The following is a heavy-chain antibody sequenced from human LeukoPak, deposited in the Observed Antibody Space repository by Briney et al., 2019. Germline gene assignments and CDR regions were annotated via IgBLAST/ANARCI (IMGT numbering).Heavy chain of an antibody. V-gene: IGHV3-30*01. CDR1: GFTFSSYA. D-gene: IGHD6-13*01. Sequence: GRSLRLSCAASGFTFSSYAMHWVRQAPGKGLEWVANISYDGSNKYYADSVKGRFTTSRDNSKNTLYLQMNSLRAEDTAVYYCARDDSSWDYWGQGTLVTVSS. CDR2: ISYDGSNK. J-gene: IGHJ4*02. CDR3: ARDDSSWDY.